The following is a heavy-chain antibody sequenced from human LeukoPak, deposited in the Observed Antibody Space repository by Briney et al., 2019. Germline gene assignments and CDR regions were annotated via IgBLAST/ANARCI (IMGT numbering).Heavy chain of an antibody. CDR2: ISYDGSNK. CDR1: RFTFSSYA. D-gene: IGHD1-26*01. Sequence: GRSLRLSCAASRFTFSSYAMHWVRQAPGKGLEWVAVISYDGSNKYYADSVKGRFTISRDNSKNTRYLQLNSLRAEDTAVYYCARDFQVRATPFDYWGQGTLVTVSS. V-gene: IGHV3-30*01. CDR3: ARDFQVRATPFDY. J-gene: IGHJ4*02.